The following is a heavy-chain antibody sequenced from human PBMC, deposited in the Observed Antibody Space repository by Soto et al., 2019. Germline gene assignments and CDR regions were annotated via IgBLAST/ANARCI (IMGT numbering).Heavy chain of an antibody. CDR1: GGTFSSYA. D-gene: IGHD3-9*01. CDR2: IIPIFGTA. V-gene: IGHV1-69*12. Sequence: QVQLVQSGAEVKKPGSSVKVSCKASGGTFSSYAISWVRQAPGQGLEWMGGIIPIFGTANYAQKFQGRVTITADESTSKAYMELSSLRSEDTAVYYCARSLTGYPPFWYFDLWGRGTLVTVSS. J-gene: IGHJ2*01. CDR3: ARSLTGYPPFWYFDL.